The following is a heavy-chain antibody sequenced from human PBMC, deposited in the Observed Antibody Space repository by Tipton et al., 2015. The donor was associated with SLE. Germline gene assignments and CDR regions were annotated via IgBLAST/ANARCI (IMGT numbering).Heavy chain of an antibody. CDR1: GGSISSSSYY. CDR3: ARDPYGNEDY. Sequence: TLSLTCTVSGGSISSSSYYWGWIRQPPGKGLEWIGSICYSGSTYYNPSLKSRVTISVDTSKNQFSLKLSSVTAADTAVYYCARDPYGNEDYWGQGTLVTVSS. D-gene: IGHD4-11*01. J-gene: IGHJ4*02. V-gene: IGHV4-39*07. CDR2: ICYSGST.